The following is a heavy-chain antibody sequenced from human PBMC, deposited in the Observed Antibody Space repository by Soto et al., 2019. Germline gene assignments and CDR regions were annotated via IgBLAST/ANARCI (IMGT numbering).Heavy chain of an antibody. CDR2: ISYDGSNK. CDR1: GFTFSSYG. CDR3: ATGYCSGGSCYSYYYYGMDV. V-gene: IGHV3-30*03. D-gene: IGHD2-15*01. Sequence: LRLSCAASGFTFSSYGMHWVRRAPGKGLEWVAVISYDGSNKYYADSVKGRFTISRDNSKNTLYLQMNSLRAEDTAVYYCATGYCSGGSCYSYYYYGMDVWGQGTTVTVSS. J-gene: IGHJ6*02.